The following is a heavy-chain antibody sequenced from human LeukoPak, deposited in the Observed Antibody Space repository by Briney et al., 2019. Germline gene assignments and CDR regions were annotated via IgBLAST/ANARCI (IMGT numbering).Heavy chain of an antibody. CDR3: AKGLSMYYGSGSYYAN. CDR2: INWNGGST. D-gene: IGHD3-10*01. J-gene: IGHJ4*02. Sequence: GGSLRLSCAASGFTFDDYGMSWVRQAPGKGLEWVSGINWNGGSTGYADSVKGRFTISRDNAKNSLYLQMNSLRAEDTALYYCAKGLSMYYGSGSYYANWGQGTLVTVSS. CDR1: GFTFDDYG. V-gene: IGHV3-20*04.